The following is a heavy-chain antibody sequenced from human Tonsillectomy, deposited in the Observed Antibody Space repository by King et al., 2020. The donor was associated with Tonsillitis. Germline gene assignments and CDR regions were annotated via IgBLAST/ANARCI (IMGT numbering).Heavy chain of an antibody. D-gene: IGHD3-10*01. CDR3: VNKGPITMVRGGKSGWYYFDY. CDR1: GFTFSSYA. V-gene: IGHV3-23*04. CDR2: ISGSGGST. J-gene: IGHJ4*02. Sequence: VQLVESGGGLVQPGGSLRLSCAASGFTFSSYAMSWVRQAPGKGLEWVSAISGSGGSTYYADSVKGRFTISRDNSKNTLYLQMNSLRAEDTAVYYCVNKGPITMVRGGKSGWYYFDYWGQGTLVTVSS.